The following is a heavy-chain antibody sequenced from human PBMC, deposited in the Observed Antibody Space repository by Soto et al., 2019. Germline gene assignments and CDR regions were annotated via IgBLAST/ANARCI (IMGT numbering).Heavy chain of an antibody. D-gene: IGHD2-15*01. CDR2: IKSKTDGGTT. CDR3: TTELSPDIVVVVASGVDY. CDR1: GFTFSNAW. Sequence: GGSLRLSCAASGFTFSNAWMSWVRQAPGKGLEWVGRIKSKTDGGTTDYAAPVKGRFTISRDDSKNTLYLQMNSLKTEDTAVYYCTTELSPDIVVVVASGVDYWGQGTLVTVSS. V-gene: IGHV3-15*01. J-gene: IGHJ4*02.